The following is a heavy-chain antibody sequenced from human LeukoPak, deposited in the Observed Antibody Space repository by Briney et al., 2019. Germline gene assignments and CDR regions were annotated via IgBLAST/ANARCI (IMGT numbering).Heavy chain of an antibody. CDR2: VNNDGSST. V-gene: IGHV3-74*01. J-gene: IGHJ4*02. CDR1: GFSFSSYW. Sequence: GGSLRLSCGASGFSFSSYWMHWVRQAPGKGLMWVSRVNNDGSSTTYADSVEGRFTISRDNARNTLYLQMNSLRAEDTAVYYCARGSYPYYFDYWGQGTLVTVSS. CDR3: ARGSYPYYFDY. D-gene: IGHD3-10*01.